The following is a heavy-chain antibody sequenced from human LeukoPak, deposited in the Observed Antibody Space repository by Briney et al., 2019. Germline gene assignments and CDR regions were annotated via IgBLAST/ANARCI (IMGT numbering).Heavy chain of an antibody. Sequence: SETLSLTCAVYGGSFSGYYWSWIRQPPGKGLEWIGEINHSGSTNYNPSLKSRVTISVDTSKNQFSLKLSSVTAADTAVYYCARSPPPTYYYDSSGWFDYWGQGTLVTVSS. D-gene: IGHD3-22*01. CDR1: GGSFSGYY. CDR3: ARSPPPTYYYDSSGWFDY. CDR2: INHSGST. V-gene: IGHV4-34*01. J-gene: IGHJ4*02.